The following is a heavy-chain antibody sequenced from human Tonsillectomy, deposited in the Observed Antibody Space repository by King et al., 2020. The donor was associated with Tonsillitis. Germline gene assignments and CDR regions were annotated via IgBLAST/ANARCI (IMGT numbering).Heavy chain of an antibody. CDR2: INPDGSEE. CDR1: GFTFSSHW. J-gene: IGHJ4*02. Sequence: VQLVESGGGLVQPGGSLRLSCTASGFTFSSHWMSWVRQAPGKGLEYVANINPDGSEENYVGSVKGRFTISRDNAKNSLYLQMHSLRAEDTAVYYCARDGRLLFYWGQGTLVTVSS. CDR3: ARDGRLLFY. D-gene: IGHD2-15*01. V-gene: IGHV3-7*01.